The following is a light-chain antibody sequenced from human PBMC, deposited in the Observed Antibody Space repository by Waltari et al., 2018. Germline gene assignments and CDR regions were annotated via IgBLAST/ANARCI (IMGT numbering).Light chain of an antibody. CDR2: WAS. V-gene: IGKV4-1*01. J-gene: IGKJ4*01. Sequence: DIMMTQSPDSLGVSLGERATINCKSSQSVLHTNNKDYLAWYQQKPGQPPKLLIYWASTREFGVPDRFSGSGSGTSFTLTISSLQAEDVAVYYCQQHYSTPLTFGGGTKVEIK. CDR1: QSVLHTNNKDY. CDR3: QQHYSTPLT.